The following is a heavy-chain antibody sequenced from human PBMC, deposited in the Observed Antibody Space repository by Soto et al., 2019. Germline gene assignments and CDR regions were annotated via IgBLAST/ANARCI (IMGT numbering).Heavy chain of an antibody. CDR1: GFTFSSYG. CDR3: AKEQGIAVAGTVYFQH. J-gene: IGHJ1*01. CDR2: ISYDGSNK. Sequence: QVQLVESGGGVVQPGRSLRLCCAASGFTFSSYGMHWVRQAPGKGLEWVAVISYDGSNKYYADSVKGRFTISRDNSKNTLYLQMNSLRAEDTAVYYCAKEQGIAVAGTVYFQHWGQGTLVTVSS. D-gene: IGHD6-19*01. V-gene: IGHV3-30*18.